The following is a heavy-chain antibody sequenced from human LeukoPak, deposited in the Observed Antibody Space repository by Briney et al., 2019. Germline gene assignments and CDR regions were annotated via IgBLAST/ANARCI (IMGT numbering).Heavy chain of an antibody. D-gene: IGHD3-16*02. J-gene: IGHJ4*02. CDR1: GYTFTGYY. V-gene: IGHV1-2*02. CDR2: INPNSGGT. Sequence: ASVKVSCKASGYTFTGYYMHWVRQAPGQGLEWMGWINPNSGGTNYAQKVRGRVTMTRDTSISTAYMELSRLRSDDTAVYYCARGYVWGSYRYVYWGQGTLVTVSS. CDR3: ARGYVWGSYRYVY.